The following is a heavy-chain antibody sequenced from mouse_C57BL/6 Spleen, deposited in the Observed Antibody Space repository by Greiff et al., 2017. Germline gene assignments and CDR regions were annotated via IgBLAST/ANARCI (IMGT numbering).Heavy chain of an antibody. D-gene: IGHD2-5*01. J-gene: IGHJ2*01. CDR2: IDPETGGT. CDR1: GYTFTDYE. V-gene: IGHV1-15*01. CDR3: TRAYSNYGGYYFDY. Sequence: QVQLQQSGAELVRPGASMTLSCKASGYTFTDYEMHWVKQTPVHGLEWIGAIDPETGGTANNQKFKGKAILTADKSSSTAYMELRSLTSEDSAVYYCTRAYSNYGGYYFDYWGQGTTLTVSS.